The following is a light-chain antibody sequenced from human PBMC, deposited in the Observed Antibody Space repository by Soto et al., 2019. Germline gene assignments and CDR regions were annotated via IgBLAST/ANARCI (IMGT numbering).Light chain of an antibody. CDR1: QSVSLS. J-gene: IGKJ1*01. CDR3: QERTGWPTWT. CDR2: DAS. Sequence: EIVLTQSPATLSLSPGGRATLSGRDSQSVSLSLAWYQQTPGQAPRLLXYDASKRAYGLPARFSGSGSGTDLTLTISSLEPEDFAVYYCQERTGWPTWTFGQGTQVDIK. V-gene: IGKV3-11*01.